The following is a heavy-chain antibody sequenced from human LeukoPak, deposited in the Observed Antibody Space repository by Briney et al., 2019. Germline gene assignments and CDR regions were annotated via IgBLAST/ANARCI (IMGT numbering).Heavy chain of an antibody. CDR3: ARGGTRYSSSSSDWFDP. D-gene: IGHD6-6*01. V-gene: IGHV3-21*01. J-gene: IGHJ5*02. CDR2: ITSSSSYI. Sequence: GGSLRLSCAASGSTFSSYSMNWVRQAPGKGLEWVSSITSSSSYIYYADSVKGRFTISRDNAKNSLYLQMNSLRAEDTAVYYCARGGTRYSSSSSDWFDPWGQGTLVTVSS. CDR1: GSTFSSYS.